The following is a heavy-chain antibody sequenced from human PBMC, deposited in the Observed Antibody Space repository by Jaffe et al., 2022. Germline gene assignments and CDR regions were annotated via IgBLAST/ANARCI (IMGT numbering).Heavy chain of an antibody. D-gene: IGHD2-2*01. Sequence: QVQLVQSGSELKKPGASVKVSCKPSGYTFTSYPIHWVRQAPGQGPEWMGWINTNSWNPTYAQGFAGRFVFSLDTSVSTAYMEISSLKAEDTAVYYCARALGFCAGNSCYLADWGQGTLVTVSS. V-gene: IGHV7-4-1*02. CDR3: ARALGFCAGNSCYLAD. J-gene: IGHJ4*02. CDR1: GYTFTSYP. CDR2: INTNSWNP.